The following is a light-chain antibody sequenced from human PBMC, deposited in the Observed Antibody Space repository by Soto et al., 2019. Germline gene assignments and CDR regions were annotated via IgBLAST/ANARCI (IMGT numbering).Light chain of an antibody. V-gene: IGLV2-8*01. CDR1: SSDVGGYNY. CDR2: EVS. J-gene: IGLJ7*01. CDR3: SSYAGSRVV. Sequence: QFALTQPPSASGSPGQSVTISCTGTSSDVGGYNYVSWYQQHPGKAPHLMIYEVSKRPSGVPDRFSGSKSGNTASLTVSGLLAEDEADYYCSSYAGSRVVFGGGTQLT.